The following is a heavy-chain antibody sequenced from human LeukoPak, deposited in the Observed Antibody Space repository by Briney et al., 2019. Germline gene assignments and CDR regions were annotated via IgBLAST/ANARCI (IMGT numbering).Heavy chain of an antibody. CDR1: GFTFTGYY. J-gene: IGHJ3*02. D-gene: IGHD5-12*01. CDR3: AREGSSGQDWYAFDI. Sequence: ASVGVSCKTSGFTFTGYYVQWVRQAPGQGPEWVGWMYFNSGATRFAPKFQGRVTMTRDTSISTAYMEFSSLRSDDTAMYYCAREGSSGQDWYAFDIWGQGTMLTVPS. CDR2: MYFNSGAT. V-gene: IGHV1-2*02.